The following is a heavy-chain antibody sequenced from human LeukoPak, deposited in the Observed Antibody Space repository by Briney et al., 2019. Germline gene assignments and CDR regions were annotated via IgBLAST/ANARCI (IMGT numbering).Heavy chain of an antibody. CDR3: ARARAWDYYMDV. D-gene: IGHD7-27*01. V-gene: IGHV4-34*01. Sequence: PSETLSLTCAVHGGSFSGYYWSWIRQPPGKGLEWIGEINHSGSTNYNPSLKSRVTISVDTSKNQFSLKLSSVTAADTAVYYCARARAWDYYMDVWGKGTTVTVSS. CDR2: INHSGST. J-gene: IGHJ6*03. CDR1: GGSFSGYY.